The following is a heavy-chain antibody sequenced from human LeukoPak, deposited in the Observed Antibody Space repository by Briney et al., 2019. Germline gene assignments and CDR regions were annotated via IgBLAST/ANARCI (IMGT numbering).Heavy chain of an antibody. Sequence: PGGSLRLSCAASGFTFSSYDMHWVRHATGKGLEWVSAICTAGDTYYPGSVKGRFTISRENAKNSLYLQMNSLRAGDTAVYYCAREGRYRYSGSYDYWGQGTLVTVSS. CDR2: ICTAGDT. CDR1: GFTFSSYD. D-gene: IGHD1-26*01. J-gene: IGHJ4*02. CDR3: AREGRYRYSGSYDY. V-gene: IGHV3-13*01.